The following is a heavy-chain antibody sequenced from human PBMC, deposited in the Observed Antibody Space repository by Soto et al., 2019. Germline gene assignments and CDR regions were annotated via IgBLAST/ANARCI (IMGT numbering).Heavy chain of an antibody. V-gene: IGHV3-48*02. Sequence: EVQLVESGGGVVQPGGSLRLSCAASGFTFSTYSMNWVRQAPGKGLEWVSYISSRSYTIYYVDAVKGRFTISRDNAKNSLYLQITSPRDDDTAVYYCARGGSSSENGMDVWGQGTTVTVSS. CDR3: ARGGSSSENGMDV. J-gene: IGHJ6*02. CDR1: GFTFSTYS. D-gene: IGHD6-6*01. CDR2: ISSRSYTI.